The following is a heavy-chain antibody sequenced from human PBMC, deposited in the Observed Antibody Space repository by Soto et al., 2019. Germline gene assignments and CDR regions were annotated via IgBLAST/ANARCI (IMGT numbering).Heavy chain of an antibody. D-gene: IGHD6-13*01. CDR3: ARVDRAAAGTDS. J-gene: IGHJ4*02. Sequence: QVQLQESGPGLVKPSQTLSLTCTVSGGSISSGDHYWVWIRQPPGMGLEWIGYIYYSGSTYYNPSLKSRVTISVDTSKYQFYLKLSSVTAADTAVYYCARVDRAAAGTDSWGKGTLVTVSS. CDR1: GGSISSGDHY. CDR2: IYYSGST. V-gene: IGHV4-30-4*01.